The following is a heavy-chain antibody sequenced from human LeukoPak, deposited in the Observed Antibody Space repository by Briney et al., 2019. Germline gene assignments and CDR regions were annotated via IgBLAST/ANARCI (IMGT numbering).Heavy chain of an antibody. Sequence: GGSLRLSCVASGFSFSSYWMNWVRQAPGKGLEWVANIKQDGGEKYYVDSVRGRFTISRDNAKNSLYLQMNSLRAEDTAVYYCARHSRGYDYWGQGTLVTVSS. CDR2: IKQDGGEK. CDR1: GFSFSSYW. J-gene: IGHJ4*02. D-gene: IGHD6-25*01. V-gene: IGHV3-7*05. CDR3: ARHSRGYDY.